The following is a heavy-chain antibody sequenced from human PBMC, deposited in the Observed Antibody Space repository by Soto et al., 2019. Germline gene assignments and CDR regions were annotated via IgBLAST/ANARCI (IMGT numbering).Heavy chain of an antibody. V-gene: IGHV1-69*01. CDR1: GGTFSSYA. CDR3: ARGPVRYSSSWYAQEYNWFDP. CDR2: IIPIFGTA. D-gene: IGHD6-13*01. Sequence: QVQLVQSGAEVKKPGSSVKVSCKASGGTFSSYAISWVRQAPGQGLEWMGGIIPIFGTANYAQKFQGRVTITADESTSTAYMELSRLRSEDTAVYYCARGPVRYSSSWYAQEYNWFDPWGQGTLVTVSS. J-gene: IGHJ5*02.